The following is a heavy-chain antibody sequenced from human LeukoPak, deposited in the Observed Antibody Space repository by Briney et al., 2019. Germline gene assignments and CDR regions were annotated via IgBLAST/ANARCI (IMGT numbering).Heavy chain of an antibody. CDR1: GFTFSGYA. CDR2: IRRKDKSYAT. CDR3: TRLVTMVRGPTSYYYYYYMDV. Sequence: GGSLRLSCAASGFTFSGYAMQWVGQAAGKGVEWVGRIRRKDKSYATAYAAWVKGRFTNSRDDSKNTAYLQMNSLKTEDTAVYYCTRLVTMVRGPTSYYYYYYMDVWGKGTTVTVSS. J-gene: IGHJ6*03. V-gene: IGHV3-73*01. D-gene: IGHD3-10*01.